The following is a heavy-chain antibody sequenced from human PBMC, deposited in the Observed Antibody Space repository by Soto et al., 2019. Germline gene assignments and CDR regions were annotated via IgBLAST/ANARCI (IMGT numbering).Heavy chain of an antibody. CDR3: ASVLYYDILTGYSAPTDAFDI. Sequence: GGSLRLCCAASGLSVCSYGMHLARQAPSKGLEWVAVIWYDGSNKYYADSVKCRFTISRDNSKNTLYLQMNSLRAEDTAVYYCASVLYYDILTGYSAPTDAFDIWGQGTMVTVSS. CDR2: IWYDGSNK. J-gene: IGHJ3*02. V-gene: IGHV3-33*01. CDR1: GLSVCSYG. D-gene: IGHD3-9*01.